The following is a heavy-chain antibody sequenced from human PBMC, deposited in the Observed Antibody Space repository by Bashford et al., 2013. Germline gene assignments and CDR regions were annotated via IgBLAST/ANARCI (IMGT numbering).Heavy chain of an antibody. Sequence: VRQGFQGRGWSGSQALVVVVVTYTTQTSVKGRFTISRDNAKNSLYLQMHSPRAEDTAVYYCARDQREGNQQTDFDYWGQGTLVTVSS. CDR2: LVVVVVT. CDR3: ARDQREGNQQTDFDY. V-gene: IGHV3-21*01. J-gene: IGHJ4*02. D-gene: IGHD1-14*01.